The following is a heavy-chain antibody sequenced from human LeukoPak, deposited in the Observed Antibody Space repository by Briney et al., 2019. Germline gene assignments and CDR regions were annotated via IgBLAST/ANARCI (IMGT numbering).Heavy chain of an antibody. CDR1: GYSFTSYW. D-gene: IGHD4-17*01. J-gene: IGHJ6*02. Sequence: GESLKISCKGSGYSFTSYWIGWVRQMPGKGLEWMGIIYPGDSDTRYSPSFQGQVTISADKSISTAYLQWSSLKASDTAMYYCARSPSDYGDSFGGMDVWGQGTTVTVSS. CDR2: IYPGDSDT. CDR3: ARSPSDYGDSFGGMDV. V-gene: IGHV5-51*01.